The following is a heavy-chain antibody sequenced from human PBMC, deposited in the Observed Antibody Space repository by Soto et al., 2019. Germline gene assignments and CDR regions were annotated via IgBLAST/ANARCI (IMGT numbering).Heavy chain of an antibody. D-gene: IGHD5-12*01. CDR2: INPNTRGT. CDR1: GYIFTGYY. Sequence: PGPSVKVSCKASGYIFTGYYIHWVRQAPGQGLEWMGWINPNTRGTHSAQRFQGRVTMTRDTSISTAYMELSSLGSDDSAVYYCARDRYSGYNSQFDYWGQGTLVTVS. V-gene: IGHV1-2*02. J-gene: IGHJ4*02. CDR3: ARDRYSGYNSQFDY.